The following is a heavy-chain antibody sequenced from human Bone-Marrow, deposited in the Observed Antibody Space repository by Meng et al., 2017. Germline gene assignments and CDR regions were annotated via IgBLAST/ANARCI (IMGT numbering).Heavy chain of an antibody. V-gene: IGHV4-34*01. D-gene: IGHD3-22*01. CDR2: INHSGST. J-gene: IGHJ3*02. CDR1: GGSFSGYY. Sequence: QVQLQQWGAGLLKPSETLSLTCAVYGGSFSGYYWSWIRQPPGKGLEWIGEINHSGSTNYNPSLKSRVTISVDTSKNQFSLKLSSVTAADTAVYYCARWPRYYDSTGYNDAFDIWGQGTMVTVSS. CDR3: ARWPRYYDSTGYNDAFDI.